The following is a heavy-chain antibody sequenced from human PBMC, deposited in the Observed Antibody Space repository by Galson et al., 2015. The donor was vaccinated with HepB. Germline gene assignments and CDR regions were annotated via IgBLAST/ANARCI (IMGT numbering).Heavy chain of an antibody. Sequence: SVKVSCKASGGTFSSYAISWVRQAPGQGLERMGRIIPILGIANYAQKFQGRVTITADKSTSTAYMELSSLRSEDTDVYYCARDYWVSGYYGSGSYYNVSYYYGMDVWGQGTTVTVSS. CDR1: GGTFSSYA. CDR2: IIPILGIA. CDR3: ARDYWVSGYYGSGSYYNVSYYYGMDV. V-gene: IGHV1-69*04. J-gene: IGHJ6*02. D-gene: IGHD3-10*01.